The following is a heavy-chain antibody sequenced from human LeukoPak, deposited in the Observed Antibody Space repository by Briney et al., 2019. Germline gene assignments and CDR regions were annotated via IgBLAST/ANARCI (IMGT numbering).Heavy chain of an antibody. CDR3: ARRDSSFGMDV. J-gene: IGHJ6*02. Sequence: GGSLRLSCAASGFTFSSYGMHWVRQAPGKGLEWVAVIWSDGGNKYYGNSVKGRFTISRDNSKNTLYLKMDSLRAEDTAVYYCARRDSSFGMDVWGQGTTVTVFS. CDR1: GFTFSSYG. V-gene: IGHV3-33*03. CDR2: IWSDGGNK. D-gene: IGHD3-22*01.